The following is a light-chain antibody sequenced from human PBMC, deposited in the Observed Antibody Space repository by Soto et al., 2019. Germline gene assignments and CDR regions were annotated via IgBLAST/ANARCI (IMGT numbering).Light chain of an antibody. CDR3: VAWDDSLNNYV. J-gene: IGLJ1*01. CDR1: PSNIGGNH. V-gene: IGLV1-47*01. CDR2: RNN. Sequence: QSVLTQPPSASGTPGQRVTISCSGSPSNIGGNHVFWYQQFPDTAPKLLINRNNQRPSGVPDRFSASTSGISGSLAITGLRTEDEADYFCVAWDDSLNNYVFGTGTKVTVL.